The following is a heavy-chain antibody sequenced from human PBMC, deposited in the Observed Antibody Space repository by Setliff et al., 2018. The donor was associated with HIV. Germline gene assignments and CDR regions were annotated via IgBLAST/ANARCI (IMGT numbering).Heavy chain of an antibody. J-gene: IGHJ4*02. Sequence: ASVKVSCKASRGTFNNYAISWVRQAPGQGLEWVGGIIPLFGTTNYAQKFQGRVTITADESTNTAHMELNSLRSIDTAMYYCATVFYYNSESYSLDYWGQGMLVTVSS. D-gene: IGHD3-10*01. CDR1: RGTFNNYA. CDR2: IIPLFGTT. V-gene: IGHV1-69*13. CDR3: ATVFYYNSESYSLDY.